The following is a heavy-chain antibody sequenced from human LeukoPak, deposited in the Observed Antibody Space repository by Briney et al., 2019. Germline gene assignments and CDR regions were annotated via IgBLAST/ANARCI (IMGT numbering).Heavy chain of an antibody. J-gene: IGHJ4*02. CDR2: INPNSGGT. CDR1: GYTFTGYY. V-gene: IGHV1-2*02. Sequence: ASVKVSCKASGYTFTGYYMHWVRQAPGQGLEWMGWINPNSGGTNYAQKLQGRVTMTTDTSTSTAYMELRSLRSDDTAVYYCARDLPYIAAAGSRFDYWGQGTLVTVSS. D-gene: IGHD6-13*01. CDR3: ARDLPYIAAAGSRFDY.